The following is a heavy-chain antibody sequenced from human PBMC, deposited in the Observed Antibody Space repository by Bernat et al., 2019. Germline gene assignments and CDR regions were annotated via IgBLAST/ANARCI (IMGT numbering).Heavy chain of an antibody. CDR2: ISYDGSNK. CDR1: GFTFSSYG. J-gene: IGHJ4*02. V-gene: IGHV3-30*18. Sequence: VQLVESGGGLVQPGRSLRLSCAASGFTFSSYGMHWVRQAPGKGLEWVAVISYDGSNKYYADSVKGRFTISRDNSKNTLYLQMNSLRAEDTAVYYCAKGLDYWGQGTLVTVSS. D-gene: IGHD3-16*01. CDR3: AKGLDY.